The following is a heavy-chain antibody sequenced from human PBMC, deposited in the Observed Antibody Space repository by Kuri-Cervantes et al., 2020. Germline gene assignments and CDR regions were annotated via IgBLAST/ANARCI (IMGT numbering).Heavy chain of an antibody. CDR3: ARGGGNSPFDS. D-gene: IGHD4-23*01. V-gene: IGHV4-34*01. CDR2: INHSGST. J-gene: IGHJ4*02. CDR1: GGSFSGYY. Sequence: SETLSLTCAVYGGSFSGYYWSWIRQPPGKGLEWIGEINHSGSTNYNPSLKSRVTISVDTSKNQFSLKLSSVTAADTAVYYCARGGGNSPFDSWGQGTLVTVSS.